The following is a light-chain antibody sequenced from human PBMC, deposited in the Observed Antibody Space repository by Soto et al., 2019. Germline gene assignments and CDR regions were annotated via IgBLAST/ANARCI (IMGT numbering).Light chain of an antibody. CDR1: QSVSSD. CDR3: QQRSDWPPLT. J-gene: IGKJ3*01. V-gene: IGKV3-11*01. Sequence: EIVLTQSPATLYLSPGERATLSCRASQSVSSDLAWYQQKPGQAPRLLIYDASNRAACIPARFSYSGSVTDFALTISSRERKGFAVYYCQQRSDWPPLTFGRGTKVDSK. CDR2: DAS.